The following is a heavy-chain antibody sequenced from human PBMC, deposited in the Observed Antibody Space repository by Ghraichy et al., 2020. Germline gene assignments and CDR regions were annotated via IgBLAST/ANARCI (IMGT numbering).Heavy chain of an antibody. D-gene: IGHD3-22*01. Sequence: GSLRLSCTVSGGSISSSSYYWGWIRQPPGKGLEWIGSIYYSGSTYYNPSLKSRVTISVDTSKNQFSLKLSSVTAADTAVYYCAINDYYDSSGYPEYFQHWGQGTLVTVSS. CDR3: AINDYYDSSGYPEYFQH. CDR1: GGSISSSSYY. CDR2: IYYSGST. V-gene: IGHV4-39*01. J-gene: IGHJ1*01.